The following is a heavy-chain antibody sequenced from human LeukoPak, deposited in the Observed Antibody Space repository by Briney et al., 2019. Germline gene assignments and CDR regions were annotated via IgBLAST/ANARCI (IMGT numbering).Heavy chain of an antibody. Sequence: SETLSLTCTVSGDSISSYYWNWTRQPPGKGLECIGYVYHSGITNYNPSLKSRVTISVDTSKNQFSLRLTYLTAAGTAVYYCARALRQLLVTGWFDPWGQGTLVTVSS. D-gene: IGHD3-9*01. CDR1: GDSISSYY. V-gene: IGHV4-59*01. J-gene: IGHJ5*02. CDR2: VYHSGIT. CDR3: ARALRQLLVTGWFDP.